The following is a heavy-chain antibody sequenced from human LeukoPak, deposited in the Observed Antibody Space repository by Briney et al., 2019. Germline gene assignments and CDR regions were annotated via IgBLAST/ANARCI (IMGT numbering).Heavy chain of an antibody. CDR2: IKQDGSEK. D-gene: IGHD3-22*01. J-gene: IGHJ4*02. CDR3: ARDEHQYYSESSGRFDY. V-gene: IGHV3-7*04. CDR1: GFTFSFYW. Sequence: GGSLRLSCAASGFTFSFYWMGWVRQAPGKGLEWVANIKQDGSEKYYVDSARGRFTISRDNANNSLYLQMNSLRAEDTAVYYCARDEHQYYSESSGRFDYWGQGTLVTVSS.